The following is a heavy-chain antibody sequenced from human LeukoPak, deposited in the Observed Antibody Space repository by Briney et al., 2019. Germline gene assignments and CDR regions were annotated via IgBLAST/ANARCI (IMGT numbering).Heavy chain of an antibody. V-gene: IGHV1-18*01. Sequence: ASVKVSCKASGYTFTSYGISWVRQAPAQGLEWMGWISAYNGNTNYAQKLQGRVTMTTGTSTSTAYMELRSLRSDDTAVYYCAKGEMAIIGRDYYYMDVWGKGNTVTVSS. CDR1: GYTFTSYG. CDR3: AKGEMAIIGRDYYYMDV. J-gene: IGHJ6*03. D-gene: IGHD5-24*01. CDR2: ISAYNGNT.